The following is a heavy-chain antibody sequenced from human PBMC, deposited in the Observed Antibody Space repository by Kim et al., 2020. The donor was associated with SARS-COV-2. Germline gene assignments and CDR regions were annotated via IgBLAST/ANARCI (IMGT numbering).Heavy chain of an antibody. Sequence: GGSLRLSCAASGFTFSSYAMSWVRQAPGKGLEWVSAISVSGGSTYYADSVKGRFTISRDNSKNTLYLQMNSLRAEDTAVYYCAKDSRITMVRGVVNWFDPWGQGTLVTVSS. J-gene: IGHJ5*02. CDR1: GFTFSSYA. CDR2: ISVSGGST. CDR3: AKDSRITMVRGVVNWFDP. V-gene: IGHV3-23*01. D-gene: IGHD3-10*01.